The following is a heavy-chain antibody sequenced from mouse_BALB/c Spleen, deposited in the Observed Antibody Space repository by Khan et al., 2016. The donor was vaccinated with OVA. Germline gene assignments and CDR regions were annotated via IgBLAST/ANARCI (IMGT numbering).Heavy chain of an antibody. CDR3: ARLAYYYNSEGFAY. V-gene: IGHV5-6*02. CDR1: GFTFSTYG. D-gene: IGHD1-1*01. J-gene: IGHJ3*01. Sequence: EVKVEESGGDLVKPGGSLKLSCAASGFTFSTYGMSWVRQTPDKRLEWVATISSGGSYTYYPDNVKGRFTISRDNAKNTLYMQRGSLKSEDTAMYYCARLAYYYNSEGFAYWGQGTLVTVSA. CDR2: ISSGGSYT.